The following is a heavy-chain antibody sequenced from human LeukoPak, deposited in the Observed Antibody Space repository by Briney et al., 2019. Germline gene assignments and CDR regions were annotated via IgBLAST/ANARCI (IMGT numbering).Heavy chain of an antibody. CDR1: GYTFTIYY. CDR3: ARYNSDSYAFDI. Sequence: ASVKVSCKASGYTFTIYYIHWVRQAPGQGLEWMGIINPTGGTTSYAQKFQGRVTMTRDTSTSTVSMELSSLRSEDTAMYYCARYNSDSYAFDIWGQGTMVTVSS. J-gene: IGHJ3*02. D-gene: IGHD1-1*01. CDR2: INPTGGTT. V-gene: IGHV1-46*01.